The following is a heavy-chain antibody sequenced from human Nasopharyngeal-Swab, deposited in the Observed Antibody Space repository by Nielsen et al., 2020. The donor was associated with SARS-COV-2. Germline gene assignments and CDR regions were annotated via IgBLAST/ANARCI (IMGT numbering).Heavy chain of an antibody. CDR1: GFTVNSYG. CDR3: ARGVVVVTSYFQY. V-gene: IGHV3-30*03. J-gene: IGHJ1*01. D-gene: IGHD2-15*01. CDR2: ISNDGSNK. Sequence: GESLKISCAASGFTVNSYGMHWVRQAPGKGLEWVAVISNDGSNKYYADSVKGRFTISRDNSKNTLYLQMNSLSAEDTAVYYCARGVVVVTSYFQYWGQGTLVTVSS.